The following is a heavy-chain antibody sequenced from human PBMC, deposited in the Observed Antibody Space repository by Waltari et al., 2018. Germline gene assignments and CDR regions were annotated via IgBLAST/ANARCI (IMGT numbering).Heavy chain of an antibody. J-gene: IGHJ3*02. Sequence: QVQLQQSGPGMVKPSQTLSLTCAISGDSVSRYGAAWNWIRQSPSRVLEWLGRAYYRSKWSNDYAVSVKRRITINPDPSKNQFSLQLHSVTPDDTAVYYCASGRDSAFDIWGQGTIVTVSS. CDR2: AYYRSKWSN. D-gene: IGHD3-10*01. V-gene: IGHV6-1*01. CDR1: GDSVSRYGAA. CDR3: ASGRDSAFDI.